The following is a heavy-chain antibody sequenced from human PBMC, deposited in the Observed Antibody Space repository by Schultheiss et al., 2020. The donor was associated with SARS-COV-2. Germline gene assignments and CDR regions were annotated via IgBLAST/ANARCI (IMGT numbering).Heavy chain of an antibody. Sequence: GESLKISCAASGFTFSSYAMSWVRQAPGKGLEWVSVFYSGGSTYYADSVKGRFTISRDNAKNSLYLQMNSLRAEDTAVYYCAKDVTMIVVVNEGYYFDYWGQGTLVTVSS. V-gene: IGHV3-66*01. J-gene: IGHJ4*02. CDR3: AKDVTMIVVVNEGYYFDY. D-gene: IGHD3-22*01. CDR2: FYSGGST. CDR1: GFTFSSYA.